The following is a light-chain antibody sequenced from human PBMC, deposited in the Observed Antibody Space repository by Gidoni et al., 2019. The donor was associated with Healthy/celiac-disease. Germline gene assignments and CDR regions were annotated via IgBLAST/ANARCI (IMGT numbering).Light chain of an antibody. V-gene: IGKV3-11*01. CDR3: QQRSNWPWT. Sequence: DIVLTQSPATLSLSPGERATLSCRASQSVSSYLAWYQQKPGQAPRLLIYDASNRATGSPATFRGRGSGTDFTLTISSLEPEEFAGYYCQQRSNWPWTFGQGT. J-gene: IGKJ1*01. CDR1: QSVSSY. CDR2: DAS.